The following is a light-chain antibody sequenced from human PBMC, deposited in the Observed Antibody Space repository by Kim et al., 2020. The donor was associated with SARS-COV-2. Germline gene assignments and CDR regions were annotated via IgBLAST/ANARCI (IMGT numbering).Light chain of an antibody. V-gene: IGLV3-21*04. Sequence: APGKTARITCGGNNIGSKSVHWYQQKPGQAPVLVIYYESDRPSGIPERFSGSNSGNTATLTISRVEAGDEADYYCQVWDSSSDLEVFGGGTQLTVL. CDR3: QVWDSSSDLEV. CDR2: YES. CDR1: NIGSKS. J-gene: IGLJ3*02.